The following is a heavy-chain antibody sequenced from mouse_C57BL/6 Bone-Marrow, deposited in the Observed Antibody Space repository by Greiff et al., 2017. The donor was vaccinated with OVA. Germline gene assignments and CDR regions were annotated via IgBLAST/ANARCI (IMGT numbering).Heavy chain of an antibody. CDR3: TQGATPGDY. D-gene: IGHD1-1*01. CDR1: GFTFSNYW. V-gene: IGHV6-3*01. J-gene: IGHJ2*01. CDR2: IRLKSDNYAT. Sequence: EVMLVESGGGLVQPGGSMKLSCVASGFTFSNYWMNWVRQSPEKGLEWVAQIRLKSDNYATNYAESVKGRFTISRDDSKSSVYLQMNNLRAEDTGIYYCTQGATPGDYWGQGTTLTVSS.